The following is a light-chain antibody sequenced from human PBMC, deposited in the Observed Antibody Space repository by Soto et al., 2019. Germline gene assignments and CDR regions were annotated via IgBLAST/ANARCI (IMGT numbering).Light chain of an antibody. V-gene: IGLV3-25*02. CDR3: QSADSSGTYDV. J-gene: IGLJ1*01. CDR1: ALPKQY. Sequence: SYELTQPPSVSVSPGQTAGITCSGDALPKQYAYWYQQKPGQAPVLVIYKDSERPSGIPERFSGSSSGTTVTLTISGVQAEDEADYYCQSADSSGTYDVFGTGTKVTVL. CDR2: KDS.